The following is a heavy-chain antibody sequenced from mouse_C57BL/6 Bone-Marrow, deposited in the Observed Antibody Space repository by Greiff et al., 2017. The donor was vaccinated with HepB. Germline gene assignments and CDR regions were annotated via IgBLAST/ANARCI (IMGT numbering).Heavy chain of an antibody. CDR3: AREEGLTGTDFDY. CDR2: ISYDGSN. V-gene: IGHV3-6*01. CDR1: GYSITSGYY. D-gene: IGHD4-1*01. J-gene: IGHJ2*01. Sequence: EVKLMESGRGLVKPSQSLSLTCSVTGYSITSGYYWNWIRQFPGNKLEWMGYISYDGSNNYNPSLKNRISITRDTSKNQFFLKLNSVTTEDTATYYCAREEGLTGTDFDYWGQGTTLTVSS.